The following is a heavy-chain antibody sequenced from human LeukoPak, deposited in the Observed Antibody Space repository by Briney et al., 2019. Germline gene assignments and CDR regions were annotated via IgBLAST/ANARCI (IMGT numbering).Heavy chain of an antibody. Sequence: ASVKVSCKASGYTFTGYGISWVRQAPGQGLEWMGWISAYNGNTNYAQKLQGRVTMTTDTSTSTAYMELRSLRSDDTAVYYCARDRKIRFLEWLSLAFDIWGQGTMVTVSS. CDR1: GYTFTGYG. CDR3: ARDRKIRFLEWLSLAFDI. CDR2: ISAYNGNT. D-gene: IGHD3-3*01. J-gene: IGHJ3*02. V-gene: IGHV1-18*01.